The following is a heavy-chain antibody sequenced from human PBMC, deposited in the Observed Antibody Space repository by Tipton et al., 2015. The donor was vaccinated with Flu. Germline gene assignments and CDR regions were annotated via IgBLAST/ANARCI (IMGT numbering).Heavy chain of an antibody. Sequence: SLRLSCAASGFTFSGYWMHWVRQAPGKGLEWVANIKQDGSEKYYVDSVKGRFTISRDNAKNSLYLQMNSLRAEDTAVYYCARAVGSSSSYWGQGTLVTVSS. J-gene: IGHJ4*02. CDR2: IKQDGSEK. CDR3: ARAVGSSSSY. D-gene: IGHD6-6*01. CDR1: GFTFSGYW. V-gene: IGHV3-7*01.